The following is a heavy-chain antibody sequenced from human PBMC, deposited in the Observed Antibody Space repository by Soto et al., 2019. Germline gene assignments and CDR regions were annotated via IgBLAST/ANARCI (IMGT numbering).Heavy chain of an antibody. Sequence: EVQLVEFGGGLVQPGGSLRLSCAASGFTFSSYSMNWVRQVPGKGLEWVSYISSSSGPIYYADSVKGRFTISRDNAKNSLYLQMNSLRAEDTAVYYCARGWLGGVASIRGDYWGQGTLVTVSS. CDR2: ISSSSGPI. D-gene: IGHD5-12*01. CDR1: GFTFSSYS. J-gene: IGHJ4*02. CDR3: ARGWLGGVASIRGDY. V-gene: IGHV3-48*01.